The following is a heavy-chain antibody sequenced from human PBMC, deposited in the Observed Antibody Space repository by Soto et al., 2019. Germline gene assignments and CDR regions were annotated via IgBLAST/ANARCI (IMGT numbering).Heavy chain of an antibody. CDR2: FDPEDGET. CDR3: ATLPRYSSGWYAHPFYFDY. Sequence: QVPLVQSGAEVKKPGASVKVSCKVSGYTLTELSMHWVRQAPGKGLEWMGGFDPEDGETIYAQKFQGRVTMTEDTSTDTAYMELSSLRSEDTAVYYCATLPRYSSGWYAHPFYFDYWGQGTLVTVSS. D-gene: IGHD6-19*01. V-gene: IGHV1-24*01. CDR1: GYTLTELS. J-gene: IGHJ4*02.